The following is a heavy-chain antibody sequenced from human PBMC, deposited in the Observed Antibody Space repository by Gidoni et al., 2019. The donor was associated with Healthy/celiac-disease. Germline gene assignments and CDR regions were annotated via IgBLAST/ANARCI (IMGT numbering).Heavy chain of an antibody. J-gene: IGHJ6*02. CDR2: INHSGRT. Sequence: QVQLQQWGAGLLKPSETLSLTCAVYGGSFNGYYWSWIRQPPGKGLEWIGEINHSGRTNSNPSLKSRVTISVDTSKKQFSLKLSSVTAADTAVYYCARGWCSSTSCYTRRNYYYGMDVWGQGTTVTVSS. CDR1: GGSFNGYY. CDR3: ARGWCSSTSCYTRRNYYYGMDV. D-gene: IGHD2-2*02. V-gene: IGHV4-34*01.